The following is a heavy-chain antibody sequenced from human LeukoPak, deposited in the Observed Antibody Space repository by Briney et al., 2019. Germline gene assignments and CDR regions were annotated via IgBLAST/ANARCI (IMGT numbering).Heavy chain of an antibody. CDR3: ARVPSYYYDLFRTHTHAFDI. V-gene: IGHV3-30*04. CDR2: ISYDGSNK. CDR1: GFTFSSYA. D-gene: IGHD3-22*01. Sequence: GGSLRLSCAASGFTFSSYAMHWVRQAPGKGLEWVAVISYDGSNKYYADSVKGRFTISRDNSKNTLYLQMNSLRAEDTAVYYCARVPSYYYDLFRTHTHAFDIWGQGTMVTVSS. J-gene: IGHJ3*02.